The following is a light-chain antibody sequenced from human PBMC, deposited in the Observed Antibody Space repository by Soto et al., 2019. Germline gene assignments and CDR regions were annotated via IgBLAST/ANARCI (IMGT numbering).Light chain of an antibody. V-gene: IGKV3-20*01. CDR3: LHYGGSPLT. CDR2: RTS. CDR1: QSISSGY. J-gene: IGKJ4*01. Sequence: EIVLTQPPGTLSLSPGERATLSCRASQSISSGYLAWYQQKAGQAPRLLISRTSSRATGIPDRFSGGGSATDFTLTISSLGQYDFAVYYCLHYGGSPLTFGGGTKVEIK.